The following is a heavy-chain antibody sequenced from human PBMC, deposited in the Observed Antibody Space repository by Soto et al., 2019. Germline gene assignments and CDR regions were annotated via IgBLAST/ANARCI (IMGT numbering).Heavy chain of an antibody. V-gene: IGHV1-18*01. Sequence: QVQLVQSGAEVKKPGASVKVSCKVSGYTFTSYGVSWVRRAPGQGLEWMGWVSAYNGDTNYAQNLQGRVTMTTDPSTSTAYMEGRSPRSDDTAKYYCARGGGAVLAHFDYWGQGTLVTVSS. CDR2: VSAYNGDT. CDR3: ARGGGAVLAHFDY. J-gene: IGHJ4*02. D-gene: IGHD2-15*01. CDR1: GYTFTSYG.